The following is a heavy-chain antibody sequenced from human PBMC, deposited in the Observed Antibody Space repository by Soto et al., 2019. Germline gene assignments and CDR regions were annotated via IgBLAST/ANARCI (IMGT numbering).Heavy chain of an antibody. Sequence: VGSLRLSCAASGFTFSGSAMHWVRQASGKGLEWVGRIKTKTDKYATAYAASVKGRFTISRDDSKNTAYLQMNSLKTEDTAVYYCTRLPNWNFRFDPWGQGTLVTVSS. J-gene: IGHJ5*02. D-gene: IGHD1-7*01. CDR2: IKTKTDKYAT. CDR1: GFTFSGSA. CDR3: TRLPNWNFRFDP. V-gene: IGHV3-73*01.